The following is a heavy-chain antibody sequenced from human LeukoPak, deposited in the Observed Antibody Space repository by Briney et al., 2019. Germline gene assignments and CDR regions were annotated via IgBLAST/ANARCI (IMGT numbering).Heavy chain of an antibody. V-gene: IGHV4-59*01. CDR2: FYYTGST. J-gene: IGHJ4*02. CDR3: ARDKAGYTEY. D-gene: IGHD5-18*01. Sequence: PSETLSLTCIVSGGSIGSYYWSWIRQPPGKGLEWIGYFYYTGSTNYNPSLKSRVTISVNTSKNQISLKLSSVTAADTAVYYCARDKAGYTEYWGQGTLVTVSS. CDR1: GGSIGSYY.